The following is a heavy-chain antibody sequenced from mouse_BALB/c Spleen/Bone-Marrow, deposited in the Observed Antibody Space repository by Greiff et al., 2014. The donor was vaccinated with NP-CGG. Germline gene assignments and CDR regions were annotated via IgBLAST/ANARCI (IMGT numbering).Heavy chain of an antibody. CDR3: ARQGGTEYYAMDY. J-gene: IGHJ4*01. V-gene: IGHV5-12*02. CDR2: ISNGGGST. CDR1: GFTFSDYY. Sequence: EVNVVESGGGLVQPGGSLKLSCATSGFTFSDYYMYWVRQTPEKRLEWVAYISNGGGSTYYPDTVKGRFTISRDNAKSTLYLQMSRLKSEDTAMYYCARQGGTEYYAMDYWGQGTSVTVPS. D-gene: IGHD3-3*01.